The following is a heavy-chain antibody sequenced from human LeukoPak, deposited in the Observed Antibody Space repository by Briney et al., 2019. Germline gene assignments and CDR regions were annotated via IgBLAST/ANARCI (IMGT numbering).Heavy chain of an antibody. CDR2: INPSGGST. CDR1: GYTFTSYQ. D-gene: IGHD6-19*01. V-gene: IGHV1-46*01. J-gene: IGHJ3*02. CDR3: ARDRVGIAVAGTPWGAFDI. Sequence: ASVKVSCKASGYTFTSYQMHWVRQAPGQGLEWMGIINPSGGSTNYAQKFQGRVTMTTDTSTSTAYMEPRSLRSDDTAVYYCARDRVGIAVAGTPWGAFDIWGQGTMVTVSS.